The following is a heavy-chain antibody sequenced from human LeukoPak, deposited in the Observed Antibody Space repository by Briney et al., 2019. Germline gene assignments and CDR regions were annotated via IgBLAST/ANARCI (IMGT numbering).Heavy chain of an antibody. V-gene: IGHV4-39*01. D-gene: IGHD2-8*01. CDR3: ARGVRYNYYYYYGMDV. J-gene: IGHJ6*02. CDR2: IYYSGST. CDR1: GGSISSSSYY. Sequence: SETLSLTCTVSGGSISSSSYYWGWIRQPPGKGLEWIGSIYYSGSTYYNPSLKSRVTISVDTSKNQFSLKLSSVTAADTAVYYCARGVRYNYYYYYGMDVWGQGTTVTVSS.